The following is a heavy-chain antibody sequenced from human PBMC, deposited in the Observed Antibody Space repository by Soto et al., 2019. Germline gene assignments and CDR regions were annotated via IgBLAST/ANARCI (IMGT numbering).Heavy chain of an antibody. CDR1: GFTFSSYG. J-gene: IGHJ4*02. CDR3: AREQIVPYIAGFDY. CDR2: IWYDGSNK. Sequence: GGSLRLSCAASGFTFSSYGMHWVRQAPGKGLEWVAVIWYDGSNKYYADSVKGRFTISRDNSKNTLYLQMNSLRAEDTAVYYCAREQIVPYIAGFDYWGQGTLVTVSS. D-gene: IGHD1-26*01. V-gene: IGHV3-33*01.